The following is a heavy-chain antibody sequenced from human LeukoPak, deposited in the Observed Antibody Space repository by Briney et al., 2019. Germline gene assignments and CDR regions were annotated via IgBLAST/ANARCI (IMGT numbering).Heavy chain of an antibody. CDR3: AISGPYYLDSSGPFYY. CDR2: NSGSGGRT. CDR1: GFTFNIYA. D-gene: IGHD3-22*01. J-gene: IGHJ4*02. V-gene: IGHV3-23*01. Sequence: GESLTLSCAASGFTFNIYAKSWVRQAPGKGLEWVSANSGSGGRTYSVDSVKARFTISRDTSKNRLYLQMNSLRPEYTVVYYCAISGPYYLDSSGPFYYSGRGTLATLSS.